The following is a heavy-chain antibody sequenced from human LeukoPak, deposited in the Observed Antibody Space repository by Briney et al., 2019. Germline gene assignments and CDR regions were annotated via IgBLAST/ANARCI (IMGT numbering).Heavy chain of an antibody. J-gene: IGHJ4*02. Sequence: SETLSLTCTVSGDSIRSCYWSWIRQPAGKGLEWIGRIYTSGSTNYKPALQSRVSMSVDTSKNQFSLKLTSVTAADTAQYYCARSIAVTGRFDSWGQGILVTVSS. CDR1: GDSIRSCY. V-gene: IGHV4-4*07. CDR2: IYTSGST. CDR3: ARSIAVTGRFDS. D-gene: IGHD6-19*01.